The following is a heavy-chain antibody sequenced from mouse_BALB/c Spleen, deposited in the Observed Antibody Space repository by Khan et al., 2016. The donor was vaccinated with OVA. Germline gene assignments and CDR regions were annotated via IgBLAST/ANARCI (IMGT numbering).Heavy chain of an antibody. J-gene: IGHJ4*01. V-gene: IGHV1-4*01. CDR2: INPNNAYT. CDR3: ARDFHYYGSRGALDY. CDR1: GYTFTSYS. Sequence: QVQLKQSGAELAGPGASVKMSCKASGYTFTSYSMHWIKQRPGQGLEWIGNINPNNAYTNYNQRFKDKATLTADKSSNTAYMQLSSLTSEDSAVXFCARDFHYYGSRGALDYLGQGTSVTVSS. D-gene: IGHD1-1*01.